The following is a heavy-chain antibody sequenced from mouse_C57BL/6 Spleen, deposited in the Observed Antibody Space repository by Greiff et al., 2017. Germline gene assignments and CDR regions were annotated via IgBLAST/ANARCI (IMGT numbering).Heavy chain of an antibody. CDR1: GLTFSSYA. D-gene: IGHD3-1*01. CDR2: ISDGGSYT. Sequence: EVKVVESGGGLVKPGGSLKLSCAASGLTFSSYAMSWVRQTPEKRLEWVATISDGGSYTYYPDNVKGRFTISRDNAKNNLYLQMSHLKSEDTAMYYCARDRDNWYFDVWGTGTTVTVSS. V-gene: IGHV5-4*01. CDR3: ARDRDNWYFDV. J-gene: IGHJ1*03.